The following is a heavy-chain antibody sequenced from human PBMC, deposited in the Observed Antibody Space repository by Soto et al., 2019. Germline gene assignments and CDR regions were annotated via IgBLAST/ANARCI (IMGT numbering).Heavy chain of an antibody. J-gene: IGHJ4*02. CDR1: GDTFTSYA. CDR3: ARGGRYYYDSSGYYDIYPFDY. Sequence: GASVKVSCKASGDTFTSYAMHWVRQAPGQRLEWMGRINPSNGNANYAQKFQGRVTITADTSTSTAYMELSSLRSEDTAVYYCARGGRYYYDSSGYYDIYPFDYWGQGTLVTVSS. D-gene: IGHD3-22*01. CDR2: INPSNGNA. V-gene: IGHV1-3*01.